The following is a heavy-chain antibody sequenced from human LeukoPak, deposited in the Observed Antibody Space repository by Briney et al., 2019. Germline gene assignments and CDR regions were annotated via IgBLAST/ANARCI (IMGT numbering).Heavy chain of an antibody. V-gene: IGHV3-23*01. CDR3: AKDGSSKPLKGPPEWLLVSYYYYYMDV. J-gene: IGHJ6*03. CDR1: GFTFSSYA. D-gene: IGHD3-3*01. CDR2: ISGSGGST. Sequence: GGSLRLSCAASGFTFSSYAMSWVRQAPGKGLEWVSAISGSGGSTYYADSVKGRFTISRDNSKNTLYQQMNSLRAEDTAVYYCAKDGSSKPLKGPPEWLLVSYYYYYMDVWGKGTTVTVSS.